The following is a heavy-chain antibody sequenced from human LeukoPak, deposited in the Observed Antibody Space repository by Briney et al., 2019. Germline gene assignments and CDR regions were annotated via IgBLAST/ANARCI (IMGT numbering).Heavy chain of an antibody. D-gene: IGHD1-26*01. V-gene: IGHV3-23*01. CDR1: GFTFSSYA. CDR2: ISGSGGST. J-gene: IGHJ4*02. Sequence: PGGSLRLSCAASGFTFSSYAMSWVRQAPGKGLEWVSAISGSGGSTYYADSVKGRFTISRDNSKNTLYLQMNSLRAEDTAVYYCAKEYSGTFSPLPSYFDYWGQGTLVTVSS. CDR3: AKEYSGTFSPLPSYFDY.